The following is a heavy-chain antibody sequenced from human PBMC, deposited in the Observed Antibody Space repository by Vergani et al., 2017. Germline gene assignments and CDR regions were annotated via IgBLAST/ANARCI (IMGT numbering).Heavy chain of an antibody. J-gene: IGHJ6*02. V-gene: IGHV1-8*01. CDR3: ARVGLVRYCDWPLGPYYYYGMDV. CDR1: GYTFTSYD. D-gene: IGHD3-9*01. Sequence: QVQLVQSGAEVKKPGASVKVSCKASGYTFTSYDINWVRQATGQGLEWMGWMNPNSGNTGYAQKFQGRVTMTRNTSISTAYMELSSLRSEDTAVYYCARVGLVRYCDWPLGPYYYYGMDVWGQGTTVTVSS. CDR2: MNPNSGNT.